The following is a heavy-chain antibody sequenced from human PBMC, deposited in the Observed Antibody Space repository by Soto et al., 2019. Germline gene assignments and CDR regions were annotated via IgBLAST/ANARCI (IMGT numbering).Heavy chain of an antibody. CDR1: GGSISSGGYY. V-gene: IGHV4-61*08. CDR3: ARVGKQWPPEVAYFDY. Sequence: SETLSLTCTVSGGSISSGGYYWSWIRQHPGKGLEWIGYIYYSGSTNYNPSLKSRVTISVDTSKNQFSLKLSSVTAADTAVYYCARVGKQWPPEVAYFDYWGQGTLVTVSS. CDR2: IYYSGST. J-gene: IGHJ4*02. D-gene: IGHD6-19*01.